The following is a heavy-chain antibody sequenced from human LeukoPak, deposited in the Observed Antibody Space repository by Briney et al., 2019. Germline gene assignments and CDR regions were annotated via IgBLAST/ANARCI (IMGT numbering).Heavy chain of an antibody. J-gene: IGHJ5*02. D-gene: IGHD6-13*01. Sequence: VASVKVSCKASGYTFTGYDINWVRQATGQGLEWMGWMNPNSGNTGYAQKFQGRVTMTRNTSISTAYMELSSLRSEDTAVYYCARGYSSSWYKANWFDPWGQGTLVTVSS. V-gene: IGHV1-8*01. CDR1: GYTFTGYD. CDR3: ARGYSSSWYKANWFDP. CDR2: MNPNSGNT.